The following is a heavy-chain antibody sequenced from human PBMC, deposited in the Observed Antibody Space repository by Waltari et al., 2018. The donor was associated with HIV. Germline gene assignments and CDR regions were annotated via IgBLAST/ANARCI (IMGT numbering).Heavy chain of an antibody. CDR3: VAGLGFIVVPY. CDR1: GFNFNNSA. J-gene: IGHJ1*01. Sequence: QMQLVQSGPEVKKPGTSVKVSCRTSGFNFNNSAVQWVRQTRGQRFEWIGWIVFGTGNTNYAQTFQERVTITRDMSTSTVYMELSSLRSDDTAIYFCVAGLGFIVVPYWGRGTLVTVSS. CDR2: IVFGTGNT. D-gene: IGHD2-21*01. V-gene: IGHV1-58*01.